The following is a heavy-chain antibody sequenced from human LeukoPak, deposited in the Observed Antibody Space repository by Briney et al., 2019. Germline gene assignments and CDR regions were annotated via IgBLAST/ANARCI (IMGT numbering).Heavy chain of an antibody. CDR2: IAYDGSRK. CDR1: GFTFSGYG. Sequence: GGALRLSCAGSGFTFSGYGMHWVRQAPGKGREWVTGIAYDGSRKHYADSVKGRFTISRDNSRNTMDLQTNSLRVDDTAVYHCTRYDSSRFDPWGQGTLVIVSS. V-gene: IGHV3-30*03. CDR3: TRYDSSRFDP. D-gene: IGHD3-3*01. J-gene: IGHJ5*02.